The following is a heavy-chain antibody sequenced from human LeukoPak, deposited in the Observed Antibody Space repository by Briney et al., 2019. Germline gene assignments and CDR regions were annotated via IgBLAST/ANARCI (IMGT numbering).Heavy chain of an antibody. CDR3: ARLIWFGSASDI. CDR2: IYTSGST. CDR1: GGSISSGSYY. V-gene: IGHV4-61*02. D-gene: IGHD3-10*01. J-gene: IGHJ3*02. Sequence: SETLSLTCTVSGGSISSGSYYWSWIRQPAGKGLEWIGRIYTSGSTNYNPSLKSRVTISLDTSKNQFSLKLSSVTAAGTAVYYCARLIWFGSASDIWGQGTMVTVSS.